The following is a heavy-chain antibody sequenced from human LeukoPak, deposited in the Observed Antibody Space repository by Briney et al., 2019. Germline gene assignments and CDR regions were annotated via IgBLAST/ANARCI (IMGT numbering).Heavy chain of an antibody. CDR2: IKQDGGEK. CDR1: GFTFSSYW. J-gene: IGHJ4*02. D-gene: IGHD6-13*01. Sequence: PGGSLRLSCAASGFTFSSYWMSWVRQAPGKGPEWVANIKQDGGEKYYVDSVGGRFTISRDSAKNSLYLQMNSLRAEDTAVYYCARMHISSWYVCDHWGQGTLVTVSS. CDR3: ARMHISSWYVCDH. V-gene: IGHV3-7*01.